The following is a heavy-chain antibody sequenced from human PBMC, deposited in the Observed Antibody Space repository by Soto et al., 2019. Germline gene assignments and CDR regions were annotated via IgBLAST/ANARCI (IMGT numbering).Heavy chain of an antibody. J-gene: IGHJ6*02. V-gene: IGHV3-74*01. D-gene: IGHD3-22*01. CDR1: GFTFSNYW. CDR2: INSDGSGT. Sequence: EVQLVESGGGLVQPGESLRLSCAASGFTFSNYWIHWVRQAPGKGLVWVSRINSDGSGTSYADSVKGRFTISRDNAKNRLYEKKNSLRAEATSVYYCEGDRVYYDSSGDYKDYGMAVWGQGPTVTVSS. CDR3: EGDRVYYDSSGDYKDYGMAV.